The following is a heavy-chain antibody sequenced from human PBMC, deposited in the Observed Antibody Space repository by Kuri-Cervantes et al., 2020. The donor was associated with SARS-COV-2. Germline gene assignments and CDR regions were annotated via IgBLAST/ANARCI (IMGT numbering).Heavy chain of an antibody. CDR3: TTVVSGYVWGSYRYTFFDY. CDR2: IYSGGSST. CDR1: GFTFSSYA. V-gene: IGHV3-23*03. D-gene: IGHD3-16*02. Sequence: GESLKISCAASGFTFSSYAMSWVRQAPGKGLEWVSVIYSGGSSTYYADSVKGRFTISRDNSKNTLYLQMNSLRAEDTAVYYCTTVVSGYVWGSYRYTFFDYWGQGTLVTVSS. J-gene: IGHJ4*02.